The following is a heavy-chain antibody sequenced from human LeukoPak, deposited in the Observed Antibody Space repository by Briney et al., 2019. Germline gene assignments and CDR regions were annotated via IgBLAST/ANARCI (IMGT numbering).Heavy chain of an antibody. CDR1: GGTFSSYG. CDR2: IIPFFGRA. Sequence: ASVKVSCKASGGTFSSYGISWVRQAPGQGLEWMGGIIPFFGRADYAQKFQGRVTITADKSTSTAYMDLTSLKSEDTAVYYCARDNNDYVWGSYRYGFDPWGQGTLVTVSS. CDR3: ARDNNDYVWGSYRYGFDP. J-gene: IGHJ5*02. D-gene: IGHD3-16*02. V-gene: IGHV1-69*06.